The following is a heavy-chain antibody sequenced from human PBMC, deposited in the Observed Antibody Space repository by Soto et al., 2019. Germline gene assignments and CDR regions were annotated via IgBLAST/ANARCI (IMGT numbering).Heavy chain of an antibody. Sequence: SVNVSCKASGGTFSSYAISWVRQAPGQGLEWMGGIIPIFGTANYAQKFQGRVTITADESTSTAYMELSSLRSEDTAVYYCARGGYCSGGSCYSYYYYYYGRDVLGHGTTVAVS. J-gene: IGHJ6*02. CDR2: IIPIFGTA. D-gene: IGHD2-15*01. CDR1: GGTFSSYA. V-gene: IGHV1-69*13. CDR3: ARGGYCSGGSCYSYYYYYYGRDV.